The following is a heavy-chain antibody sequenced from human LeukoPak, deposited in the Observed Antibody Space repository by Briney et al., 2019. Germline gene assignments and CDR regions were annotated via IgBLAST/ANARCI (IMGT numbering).Heavy chain of an antibody. Sequence: PGGSLRLSCAASGFTFSSYEMNWVRQAPGKGLEWVSGINWNGGSTGYADSVKGRFTISRDNAKNSLYLQMNSLRAEDTALYYCAREDSSGYYFDYWGQGTLVTVSS. CDR3: AREDSSGYYFDY. V-gene: IGHV3-20*04. D-gene: IGHD3-22*01. CDR2: INWNGGST. CDR1: GFTFSSYE. J-gene: IGHJ4*02.